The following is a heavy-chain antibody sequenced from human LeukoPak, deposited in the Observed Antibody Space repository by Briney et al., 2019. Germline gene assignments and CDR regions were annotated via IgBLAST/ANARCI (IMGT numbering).Heavy chain of an antibody. CDR3: ARDLGPLDILTGREDAFDI. CDR2: TYSGGST. Sequence: GGSLRLSCAASGFTVSSNYMSWVRQAPGKGLEWVSVTYSGGSTYYADYVKGRFTISRDNSKNTLYLQMNSLRAEDTAVYYCARDLGPLDILTGREDAFDIWGQGTMVTVSS. D-gene: IGHD3-9*01. J-gene: IGHJ3*02. V-gene: IGHV3-66*01. CDR1: GFTVSSNY.